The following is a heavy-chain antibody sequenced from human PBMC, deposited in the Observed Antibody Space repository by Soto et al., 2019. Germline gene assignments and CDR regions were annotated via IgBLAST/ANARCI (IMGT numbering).Heavy chain of an antibody. V-gene: IGHV4-39*01. CDR3: ARPRRDSSGYYNWFDP. D-gene: IGHD3-22*01. Sequence: SETLSLTCTVSGDSITSNSYFWAWIRQPPGKGLEWIGSIYYSGTTYYNPSLKSRVTISVDTSKNQFSLKLSSVTAADTVVFYCARPRRDSSGYYNWFDPWGQGTLVTVSS. CDR2: IYYSGTT. J-gene: IGHJ5*02. CDR1: GDSITSNSYF.